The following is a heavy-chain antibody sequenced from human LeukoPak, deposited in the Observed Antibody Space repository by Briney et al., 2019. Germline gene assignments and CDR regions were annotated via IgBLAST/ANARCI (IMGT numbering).Heavy chain of an antibody. CDR2: MNPNIGNT. Sequence: ASVNVSCKASGYTFTSYDINWVRQATGQGLEWMGWMNPNIGNTGYAKKFQGRVTMTRNTSISTAYMELSSLRSEDTAVYYCARGSSYYPFDYWGQGTLVTVSS. CDR1: GYTFTSYD. V-gene: IGHV1-8*01. D-gene: IGHD3-10*01. CDR3: ARGSSYYPFDY. J-gene: IGHJ4*02.